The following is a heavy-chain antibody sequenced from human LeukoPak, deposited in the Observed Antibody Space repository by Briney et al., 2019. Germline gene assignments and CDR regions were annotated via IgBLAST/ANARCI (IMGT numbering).Heavy chain of an antibody. D-gene: IGHD3-22*01. CDR1: GGSISSGSYY. V-gene: IGHV4-61*02. CDR3: ARSVYYDSSGYYFPARWFDP. Sequence: PSETLSLTCTVSGGSISSGSYYWSWIRQRAGKGLEWIGRIDSSGSTNYNPSLKSRVTISVDTSKNKFSLKLSSVTAADTAVYYCARSVYYDSSGYYFPARWFDPWGQGTLVSVTS. CDR2: IDSSGST. J-gene: IGHJ5*02.